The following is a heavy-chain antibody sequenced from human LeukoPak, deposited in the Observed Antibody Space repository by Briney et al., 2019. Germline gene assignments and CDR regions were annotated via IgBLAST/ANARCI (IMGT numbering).Heavy chain of an antibody. J-gene: IGHJ2*01. CDR1: GSSISSYY. CDR3: ARGGSSGYYFLASVDL. CDR2: IYYSGST. V-gene: IGHV4-59*01. D-gene: IGHD3-22*01. Sequence: SETLSLTCTVSGSSISSYYWSWIRQPPGKGLEWIGYIYYSGSTNYNPSLKSRVTISVDTSKNQFSLKLSSVTAADTAVYYCARGGSSGYYFLASVDLWGRGTLVTVSS.